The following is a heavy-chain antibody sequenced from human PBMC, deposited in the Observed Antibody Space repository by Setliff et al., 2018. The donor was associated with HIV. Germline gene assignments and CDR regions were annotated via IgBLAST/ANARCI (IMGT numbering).Heavy chain of an antibody. CDR1: GFTFRDFA. V-gene: IGHV3-23*01. CDR3: AKDVLVGGTYRLVPDY. Sequence: GGSLRLSCAASGFTFRDFALNWVRQSPGKGLEGVSSISGGGGSTYYADSVKGRFTISRDNSKNTLYLQMNSLRAEDTAVYYWAKDVLVGGTYRLVPDYWGQGTLVTVSS. D-gene: IGHD3-9*01. J-gene: IGHJ4*02. CDR2: ISGGGGST.